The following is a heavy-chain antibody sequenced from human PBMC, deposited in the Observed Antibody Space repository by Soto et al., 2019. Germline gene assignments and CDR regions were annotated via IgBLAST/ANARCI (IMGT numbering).Heavy chain of an antibody. V-gene: IGHV3-30*18. CDR1: GFTFSSYG. D-gene: IGHD2-15*01. CDR3: AKDDCSGGSCYSWDYYYGMDV. Sequence: QVQLVESGGGVVQPGRSLRLSCAASGFTFSSYGMHWVRQAPGKGLEWVAVISYDGSNKYYADSVKGRFTISRDNSKNKLYLQMNSLRAEDTAVYYCAKDDCSGGSCYSWDYYYGMDVWGQGTTVTVSS. CDR2: ISYDGSNK. J-gene: IGHJ6*02.